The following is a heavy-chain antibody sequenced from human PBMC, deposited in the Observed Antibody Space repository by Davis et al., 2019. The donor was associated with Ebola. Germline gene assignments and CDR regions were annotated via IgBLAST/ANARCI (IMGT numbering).Heavy chain of an antibody. Sequence: MPSETLSLTCNVSGGSINSNYWSWIRQPPGKGLEWIGYIYYSGSTNYNPSLKSRVTISIDAPKDQFSLKLTSVTAADTAVYFCARVGGLGSSYLEAFDIWGQGTMVTIFS. D-gene: IGHD1-26*01. CDR1: GGSINSNY. CDR3: ARVGGLGSSYLEAFDI. CDR2: IYYSGST. V-gene: IGHV4-59*01. J-gene: IGHJ3*02.